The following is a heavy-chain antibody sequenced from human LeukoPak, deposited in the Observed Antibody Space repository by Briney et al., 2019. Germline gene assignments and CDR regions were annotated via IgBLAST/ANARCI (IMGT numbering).Heavy chain of an antibody. CDR1: GGSISSYSYY. CDR3: ARGFRGDNFDY. D-gene: IGHD7-27*01. J-gene: IGHJ4*02. V-gene: IGHV4-39*07. CDR2: MYHNGST. Sequence: SETLSLTCTVSGGSISSYSYYWGWIRQPPGKGLEWIGSMYHNGSTYYNPSLKSRVTISVDTSKNQFSLKLSSVTAADTAVYFCARGFRGDNFDYWGQGTLVTVSS.